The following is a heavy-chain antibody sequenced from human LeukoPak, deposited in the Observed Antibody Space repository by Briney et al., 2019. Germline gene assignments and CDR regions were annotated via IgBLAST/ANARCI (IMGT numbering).Heavy chain of an antibody. V-gene: IGHV3-33*01. Sequence: PGGPLRLSCAASGFTFSSYGMHWVRQAPGKGLEWVAVIWYDGSNKYYADSVKGRFTISRDNSKNTLYLQMNSLRAEDTAVYYCARDGERYYYDSSGYYDYWGQGTLVTVSS. CDR2: IWYDGSNK. CDR1: GFTFSSYG. J-gene: IGHJ4*02. D-gene: IGHD3-22*01. CDR3: ARDGERYYYDSSGYYDY.